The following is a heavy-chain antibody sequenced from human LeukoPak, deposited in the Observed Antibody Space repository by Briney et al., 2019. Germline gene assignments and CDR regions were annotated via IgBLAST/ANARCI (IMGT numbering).Heavy chain of an antibody. CDR2: INHSGST. CDR3: ARPTRRWYSSSWFDY. CDR1: GGSFCGYY. V-gene: IGHV4-34*01. D-gene: IGHD6-13*01. J-gene: IGHJ4*02. Sequence: SETLSLTCAVYGGSFCGYYWSWIRQPPGKGLEWIGEINHSGSTNYNPSLKSRVTISVDTSKNQFSLKLSSVTAADTAVYYCARPTRRWYSSSWFDYWGQGTLVTVSS.